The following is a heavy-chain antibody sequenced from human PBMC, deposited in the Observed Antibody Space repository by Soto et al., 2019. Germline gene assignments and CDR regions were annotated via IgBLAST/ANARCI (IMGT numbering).Heavy chain of an antibody. Sequence: PSETLSLTCTVSGGSVSSGSYYWSWIRQPPGKGLEWIGYIYYSGSTYYNPSLKSRVTISVDTSKNQFSLKLSSVTAADTAVYYCARLAPGRKSNWFDPWGQGTLVTVSS. J-gene: IGHJ5*02. CDR1: GGSVSSGSYY. CDR3: ARLAPGRKSNWFDP. V-gene: IGHV4-30-4*01. CDR2: IYYSGST.